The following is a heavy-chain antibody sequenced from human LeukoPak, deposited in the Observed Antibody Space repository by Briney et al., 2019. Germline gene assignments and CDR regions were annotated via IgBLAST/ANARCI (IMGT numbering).Heavy chain of an antibody. CDR2: IIPIFGTA. CDR1: GGTFSSYA. V-gene: IGHV1-69*13. D-gene: IGHD2-15*01. J-gene: IGHJ3*02. CDR3: ARDSGYCRGGSCQAAFDI. Sequence: SVKVSCKASGGTFSSYAISWVRQAPGQGLEWMGGIIPIFGTANYAQKFQGRVTITADESTSTAYMELSSLRSEDTAVYYCARDSGYCRGGSCQAAFDIWGQGTMVTVSS.